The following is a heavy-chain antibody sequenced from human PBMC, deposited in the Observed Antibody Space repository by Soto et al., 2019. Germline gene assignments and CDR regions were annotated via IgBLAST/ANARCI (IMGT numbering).Heavy chain of an antibody. V-gene: IGHV1-69*06. Sequence: QVQLVQSGAEVRKPGSSVKVSCKTSGGLISKYSFNWVRQAPGQGLEWMGGVLPISGSTDYAQKFQGRLTIPADRSTSTVYMELSRLRSDDTANYYCATIRVRGGPIRFEDGGQGMLISVSS. CDR2: VLPISGST. CDR3: ATIRVRGGPIRFED. J-gene: IGHJ4*01. D-gene: IGHD3-3*01. CDR1: GGLISKYS.